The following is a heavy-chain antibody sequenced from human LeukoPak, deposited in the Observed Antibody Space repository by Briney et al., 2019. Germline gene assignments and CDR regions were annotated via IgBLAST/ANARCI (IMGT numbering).Heavy chain of an antibody. CDR2: IIPIFGTA. CDR1: GGTFSSYA. Sequence: GSLVKVSCKASGGTFSSYAISWVRQAPGQGLEWMGGIIPIFGTANYAQKFQGRVTITADESTSTAYMELSGLRSEDTAVYYCARAKYNWNDVIKNWFDPWGQGTLVTVSS. J-gene: IGHJ5*02. D-gene: IGHD1-20*01. V-gene: IGHV1-69*01. CDR3: ARAKYNWNDVIKNWFDP.